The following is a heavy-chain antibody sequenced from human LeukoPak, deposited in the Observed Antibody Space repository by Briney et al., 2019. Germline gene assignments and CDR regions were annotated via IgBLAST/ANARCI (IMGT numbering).Heavy chain of an antibody. CDR1: GGYINNPTYY. CDR2: INHSGST. CDR3: ARGCGYCSGGSCSYYFDY. J-gene: IGHJ4*02. Sequence: SETLSITCSVSGGYINNPTYYWSWIRQPPGKGLEWIGEINHSGSTNYNPSLKSRVTISVDTSKNQFSLKLSSVTAADTAVYYCARGCGYCSGGSCSYYFDYWGQGTLVTVSS. V-gene: IGHV4-39*07. D-gene: IGHD2-15*01.